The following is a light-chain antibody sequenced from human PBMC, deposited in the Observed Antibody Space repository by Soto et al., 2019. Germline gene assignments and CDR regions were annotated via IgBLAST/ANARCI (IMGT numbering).Light chain of an antibody. CDR1: QGLGVW. CDR2: GAS. CDR3: QQYNSLSRT. V-gene: IGKV1-12*01. Sequence: DIQMTQSPSSVSASVGDRVTITCRASQGLGVWLGWYQQKPGKAPQLLIFGASGLQTGVPARFSGSGSGTDFTLTISSLQPEDFATYYCQQYNSLSRTFGQGT. J-gene: IGKJ1*01.